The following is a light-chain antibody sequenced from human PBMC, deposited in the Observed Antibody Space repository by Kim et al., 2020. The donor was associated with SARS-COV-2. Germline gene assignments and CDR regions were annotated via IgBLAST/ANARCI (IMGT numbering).Light chain of an antibody. J-gene: IGKJ1*01. V-gene: IGKV3-15*01. CDR2: ATS. Sequence: DIVMTQSPVTLSASLGERATLSCRASQSVSNNLAWYQQRPGKPPRLLIHATSTLAADVPARFSGSGSGTEFTLTISSLQSEDFSIYYCLQYKNCPGTFGQGTKVDIK. CDR3: LQYKNCPGT. CDR1: QSVSNN.